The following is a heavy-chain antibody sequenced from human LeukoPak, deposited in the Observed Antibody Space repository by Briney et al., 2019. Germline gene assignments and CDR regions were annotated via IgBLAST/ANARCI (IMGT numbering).Heavy chain of an antibody. Sequence: GGSLRLSCAASGFTFSSYWMHWVRQAPGKGLVWVSRINSDGSSTSYADSVKGRFTISRDNAKNTLYLQMNSLRAEDTAVYYCARESYDYVWGSYRFNWFDPWGQGTLVTVSS. V-gene: IGHV3-74*01. CDR2: INSDGSST. CDR3: ARESYDYVWGSYRFNWFDP. J-gene: IGHJ5*02. CDR1: GFTFSSYW. D-gene: IGHD3-16*02.